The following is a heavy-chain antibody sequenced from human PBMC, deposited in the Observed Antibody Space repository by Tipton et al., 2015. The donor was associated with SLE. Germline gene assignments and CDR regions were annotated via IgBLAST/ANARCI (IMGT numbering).Heavy chain of an antibody. CDR1: GGSIRGSPYY. J-gene: IGHJ5*02. Sequence: TLSLTCTVSGGSIRGSPYYWAWIRQSPGNGLEWIGNVYYNGDTFNNPSLNSRPVISVDTSKNQFSLELNSVTVADTAVYYCARPRSQFFNHWAQGTLVTVSS. CDR2: VYYNGDT. V-gene: IGHV4-39*01. CDR3: ARPRSQFFNH.